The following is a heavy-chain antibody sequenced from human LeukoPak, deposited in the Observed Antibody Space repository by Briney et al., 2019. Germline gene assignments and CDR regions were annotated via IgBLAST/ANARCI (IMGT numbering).Heavy chain of an antibody. Sequence: SETLSLTCTVSGGSISSYYWSWIRQPPGKGLGWIGYIYYSGSTNYNPSLNSRVTISVDTSKNQFSLKLSSVTAADTAVYYCARGVTIAAAVEFDYWGQGTLVTVSS. V-gene: IGHV4-59*01. CDR1: GGSISSYY. J-gene: IGHJ4*02. CDR2: IYYSGST. CDR3: ARGVTIAAAVEFDY. D-gene: IGHD6-13*01.